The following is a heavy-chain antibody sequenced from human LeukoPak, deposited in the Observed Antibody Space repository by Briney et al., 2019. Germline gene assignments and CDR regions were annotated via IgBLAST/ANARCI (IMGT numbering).Heavy chain of an antibody. CDR2: INWNGGST. CDR3: ARDSQNDFWSGYYSANGGFDP. Sequence: PGGSLRLSRAASGFTFDDYGMSWVRQAPGKGLEWVSGINWNGGSTGYADSVKGRFTISRDSAKNSLYLQMNSLRAEDTALYYCARDSQNDFWSGYYSANGGFDPWGQGTLVTVSS. J-gene: IGHJ5*02. D-gene: IGHD3-3*01. CDR1: GFTFDDYG. V-gene: IGHV3-20*04.